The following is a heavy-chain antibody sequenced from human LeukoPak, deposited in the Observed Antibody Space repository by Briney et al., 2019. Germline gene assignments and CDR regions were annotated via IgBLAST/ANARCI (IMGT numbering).Heavy chain of an antibody. CDR1: GGSISSYY. CDR2: IYTSGST. D-gene: IGHD3-10*01. Sequence: SETLSLTCTVSGGSISSYYWSWIRQPAGKGLEWIGRIYTSGSTNCNPSLKSRVTISVDTSKNQFSLKLSSVTAADTAVYYCARDLFRGAFDYWGQGTLVTVSS. V-gene: IGHV4-4*07. CDR3: ARDLFRGAFDY. J-gene: IGHJ4*02.